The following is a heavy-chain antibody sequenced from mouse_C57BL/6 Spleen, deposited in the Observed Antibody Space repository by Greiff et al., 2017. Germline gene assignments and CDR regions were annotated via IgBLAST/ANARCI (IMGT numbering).Heavy chain of an antibody. J-gene: IGHJ2*01. Sequence: QVQLQQSGPELVKPGASVKISCKASGYAFSSSWMNWVKQRPGKGLEWIGRIYPGDGDTNYNGKFKGKATLTADKSSSTAYMQLSSLTSEDSAVYFCARSGIYYGNYGDYWGQGTTLTVSS. CDR3: ARSGIYYGNYGDY. CDR2: IYPGDGDT. D-gene: IGHD2-1*01. V-gene: IGHV1-82*01. CDR1: GYAFSSSW.